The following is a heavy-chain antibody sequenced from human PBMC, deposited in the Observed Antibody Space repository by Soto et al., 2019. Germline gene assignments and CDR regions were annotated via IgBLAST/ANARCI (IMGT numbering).Heavy chain of an antibody. V-gene: IGHV4-34*01. CDR2: INHSGST. CDR3: ARDKITGLFDY. Sequence: QVQLQQWGAGLLKPSETLSLTCAVYGGSFSGYYWTWIRQPPGTGLEWIGEINHSGSTNYNPSLTSRVTISVDTSKLQFSLKLTSVTAADTAVYYCARDKITGLFDYWGQGTLVTVSS. D-gene: IGHD2-8*02. J-gene: IGHJ4*02. CDR1: GGSFSGYY.